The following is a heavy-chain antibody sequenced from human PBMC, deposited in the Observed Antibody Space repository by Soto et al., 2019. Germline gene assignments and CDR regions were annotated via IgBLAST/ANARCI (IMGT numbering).Heavy chain of an antibody. D-gene: IGHD5-12*01. CDR2: IIPIFGTA. Sequence: QVQLVQSGAEVKKPGSSVKVSCKASGGTFSSYAISWVRQAPGQGLEWMGGIIPIFGTANYAQKFQGRVTITADKSTSTAYMELSSLRYEDTAVYYCAREGDSGWLQLGWFDPWGQGTLVTVSS. V-gene: IGHV1-69*06. J-gene: IGHJ5*02. CDR3: AREGDSGWLQLGWFDP. CDR1: GGTFSSYA.